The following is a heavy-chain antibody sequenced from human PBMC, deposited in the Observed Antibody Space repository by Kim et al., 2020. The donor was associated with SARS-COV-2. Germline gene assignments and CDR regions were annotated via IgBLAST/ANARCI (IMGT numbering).Heavy chain of an antibody. Sequence: GRTNYNPSLKRLVNISVDTSKTQFSLKLSSVTAADTAVYSCARAFYDARDYWGQGTLVTVSS. D-gene: IGHD5-12*01. CDR2: GRT. V-gene: IGHV4-34*01. CDR3: ARAFYDARDY. J-gene: IGHJ4*02.